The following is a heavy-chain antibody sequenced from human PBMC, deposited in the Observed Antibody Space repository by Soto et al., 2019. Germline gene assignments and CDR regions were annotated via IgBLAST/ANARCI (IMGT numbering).Heavy chain of an antibody. V-gene: IGHV5-51*01. CDR3: ARIYCSGGSCYSDAFDI. J-gene: IGHJ3*02. CDR2: IYPGDSDT. Sequence: PGESLKISCKGSGYSFTSYWIGWVRQMPGKGLEWMGIIYPGDSDTRYSPSFQGQVTISADKSISTAYLQWSSLKASDTAMYYCARIYCSGGSCYSDAFDIWGQGTMVTVS. CDR1: GYSFTSYW. D-gene: IGHD2-15*01.